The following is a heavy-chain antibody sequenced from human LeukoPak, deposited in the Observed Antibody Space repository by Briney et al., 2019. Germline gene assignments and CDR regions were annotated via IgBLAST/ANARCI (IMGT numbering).Heavy chain of an antibody. CDR2: IYYSGST. CDR3: TRATGELLYAPQGDFDDKCYFDY. Sequence: SETLSLTCTVSGGSISSGGYYWSWIRQHPGKGLEWIGYIYYSGSTYYNPSLKSRVTISVDTSKNQFSLKLSSVTAADTAVYYCTRATGELLYAPQGDFDDKCYFDYWGQGTLVTVSS. CDR1: GGSISSGGYY. V-gene: IGHV4-31*03. D-gene: IGHD1-26*01. J-gene: IGHJ4*02.